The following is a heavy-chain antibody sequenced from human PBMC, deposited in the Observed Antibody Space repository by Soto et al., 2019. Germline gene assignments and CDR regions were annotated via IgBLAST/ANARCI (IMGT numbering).Heavy chain of an antibody. V-gene: IGHV4-59*02. CDR3: ARRWGTYFDF. J-gene: IGHJ4*02. CDR2: IYYSGST. Sequence: ASETLSLTCTVSGGSVSTYYWSWIRQPPGKGLEWIGYIYYSGSTNYNPSLKSRITISLDTSKNQFSLKLSSVTAADTAVYYCARRWGTYFDFWGQGTLVTVSS. CDR1: GGSVSTYY. D-gene: IGHD7-27*01.